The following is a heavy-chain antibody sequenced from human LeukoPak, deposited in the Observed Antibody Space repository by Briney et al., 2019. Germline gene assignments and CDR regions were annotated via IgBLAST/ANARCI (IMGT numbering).Heavy chain of an antibody. Sequence: PSETLSLTCTVSGGSISSYYWSWIRQPPGKGLEWIGYIYYSGSTNYNPSLKSRVTISVDTSKNQFSLKLSSVTAADTAVYYCARHGAGLTGDQPTYYFDYWGQGTLVTVSS. D-gene: IGHD7-27*01. CDR2: IYYSGST. J-gene: IGHJ4*02. CDR3: ARHGAGLTGDQPTYYFDY. V-gene: IGHV4-59*08. CDR1: GGSISSYY.